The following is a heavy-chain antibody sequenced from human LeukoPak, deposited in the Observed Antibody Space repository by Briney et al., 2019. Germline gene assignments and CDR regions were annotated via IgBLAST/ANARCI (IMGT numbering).Heavy chain of an antibody. V-gene: IGHV4-4*09. D-gene: IGHD3-3*01. CDR2: IYTSGST. CDR1: GGSISSYY. J-gene: IGHJ4*02. Sequence: SETLSLTCTVSGGSISSYYWSWIRQPPGKGLEWIGYIYTSGSTNYNPSLKSRVTISVDTSKNQFFLKLSSVTAADTAVYYCARHGGKYDFWSGSFDYWGQGTLVTVSS. CDR3: ARHGGKYDFWSGSFDY.